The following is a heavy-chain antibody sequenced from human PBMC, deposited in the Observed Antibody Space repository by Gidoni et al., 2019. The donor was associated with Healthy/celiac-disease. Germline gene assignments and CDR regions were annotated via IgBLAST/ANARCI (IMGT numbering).Heavy chain of an antibody. Sequence: QVQLQESGPGLVKPSETLSLTCTVSGYSISSGYYWGWIRQPPGKGLEWIGSIYPSGSTYYNPSLKSRVTISVDTSKNQFSLKLSSVTAADTAVYYCARLIMRPSGWYDPDAFDIWGQGTMVTVSS. CDR3: ARLIMRPSGWYDPDAFDI. D-gene: IGHD6-19*01. CDR1: GYSISSGYY. CDR2: IYPSGST. V-gene: IGHV4-38-2*02. J-gene: IGHJ3*02.